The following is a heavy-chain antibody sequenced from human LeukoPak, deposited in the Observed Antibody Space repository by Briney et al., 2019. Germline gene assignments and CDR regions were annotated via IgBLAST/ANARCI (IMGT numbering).Heavy chain of an antibody. J-gene: IGHJ6*03. Sequence: GESLKISCKCSGYSFTSYWIGWVRQMPGKGLEWMGIIYPGDSDTRYSPSFQGQVTISADKSISTAYLQWSSLKASDTAMYYCARSGYDFWSGYYGYYYYMDVWGKGTTVTVSS. CDR1: GYSFTSYW. CDR2: IYPGDSDT. CDR3: ARSGYDFWSGYYGYYYYMDV. D-gene: IGHD3-3*01. V-gene: IGHV5-51*01.